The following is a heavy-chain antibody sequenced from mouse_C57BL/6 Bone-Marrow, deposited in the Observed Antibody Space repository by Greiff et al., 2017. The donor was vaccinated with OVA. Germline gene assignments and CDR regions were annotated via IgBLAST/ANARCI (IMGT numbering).Heavy chain of an antibody. CDR2: IDPSDSYT. J-gene: IGHJ4*01. D-gene: IGHD2-3*01. Sequence: QVQLQQPGAELVMPGASVKLSCKASGYTFTSYWMHWVKQRPGQGLEWIGEIDPSDSYTNYNQKFKGKYTLTVDKSSSTAYMQLSSLTSDDSAVDYCARDGYDAMDYWGQGTSATVSS. V-gene: IGHV1-69*01. CDR3: ARDGYDAMDY. CDR1: GYTFTSYW.